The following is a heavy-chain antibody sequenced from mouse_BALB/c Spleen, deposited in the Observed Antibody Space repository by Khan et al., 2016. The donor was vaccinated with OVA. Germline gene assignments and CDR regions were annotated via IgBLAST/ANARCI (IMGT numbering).Heavy chain of an antibody. CDR2: INYRGST. J-gene: IGHJ2*01. Sequence: EVKLQESGPSLVKPSQTLSLTCSVTGDSITSGYWNWIRKFPGNKLEYMGYINYRGSTYYNPSLKRRISITRDTSKNQYYLQLNSVTTEDTTSYYSARYNGFDYFDYWGQGTTLTVAS. D-gene: IGHD1-2*01. CDR3: ARYNGFDYFDY. CDR1: GDSITSGY. V-gene: IGHV3-8*02.